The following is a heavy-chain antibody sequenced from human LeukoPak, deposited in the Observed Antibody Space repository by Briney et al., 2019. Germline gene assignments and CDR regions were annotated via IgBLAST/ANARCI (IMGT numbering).Heavy chain of an antibody. CDR2: MNPNSGNK. D-gene: IGHD5-12*01. CDR1: GYTFTSYD. J-gene: IGHJ6*03. V-gene: IGHV1-8*01. Sequence: ASVKVSCKPSGYTFTSYDINWVRQATGPGLEWMGWMNPNSGNKGYAQKFQGRVTITRNTSISTAYMELSSLRSEDTAVYYCARGLKLRPTYYYYYYMDVWGKGTTVTVSS. CDR3: ARGLKLRPTYYYYYYMDV.